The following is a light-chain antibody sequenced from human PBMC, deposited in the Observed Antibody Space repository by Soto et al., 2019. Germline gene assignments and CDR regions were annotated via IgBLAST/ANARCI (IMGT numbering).Light chain of an antibody. CDR3: PPYGGSSFT. J-gene: IGKJ3*01. CDR2: GAS. CDR1: QSVSSSY. V-gene: IGKV3-20*01. Sequence: EIVLTQSPGTLSLSPGERATLSCRASQSVSSSYLAWYQQKPGQAPRLLTYGASSRATGTQDRFSGSGSGTVFTLTLSRLVPEELAVYDCPPYGGSSFTFGPGTKVDIK.